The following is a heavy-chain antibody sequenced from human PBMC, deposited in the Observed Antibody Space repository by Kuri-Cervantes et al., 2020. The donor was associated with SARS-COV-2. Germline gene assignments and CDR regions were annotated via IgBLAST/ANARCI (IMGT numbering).Heavy chain of an antibody. V-gene: IGHV3-30-3*01. CDR3: ARDPGGYSYGYMWAFDI. CDR1: GFTFDNFA. Sequence: GESLKISCAASGFTFDNFAMHWVRQAPGKGLEWVAVISYDGSNKNYADSVKGRFTVSRDNSKNTLYLQMNSLRVEDTAVYYCARDPGGYSYGYMWAFDIWGQGTMVTVSS. D-gene: IGHD5-18*01. CDR2: ISYDGSNK. J-gene: IGHJ3*02.